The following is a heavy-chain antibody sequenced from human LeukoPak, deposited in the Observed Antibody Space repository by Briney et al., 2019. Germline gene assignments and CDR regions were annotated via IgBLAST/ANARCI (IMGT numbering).Heavy chain of an antibody. Sequence: QPGGSLRLSCAASGFTFSSYAMSWVRQAPGKGLEWVSAISGSGGSTYYADSVKGRFTISRDNSKNTLYLQMNSLRAEDTAVYYCAKAYIVVVVAATHFDYWGQGTLVTVSS. D-gene: IGHD2-15*01. CDR1: GFTFSSYA. J-gene: IGHJ4*02. CDR3: AKAYIVVVVAATHFDY. V-gene: IGHV3-23*01. CDR2: ISGSGGST.